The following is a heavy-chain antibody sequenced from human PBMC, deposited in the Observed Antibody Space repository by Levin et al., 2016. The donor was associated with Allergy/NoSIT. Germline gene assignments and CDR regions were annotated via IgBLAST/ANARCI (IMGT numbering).Heavy chain of an antibody. V-gene: IGHV4-31*02. Sequence: RQAPGKGLEWIGYIHYSGTTYYNPSLKSRLTISQDTSKNQFSLNLSSVTAADTAVYYCARGLSDYYYYYMDVWGKGTTVTVSS. CDR3: ARGLSDYYYYYMDV. D-gene: IGHD3-16*02. J-gene: IGHJ6*03. CDR2: IHYSGTT.